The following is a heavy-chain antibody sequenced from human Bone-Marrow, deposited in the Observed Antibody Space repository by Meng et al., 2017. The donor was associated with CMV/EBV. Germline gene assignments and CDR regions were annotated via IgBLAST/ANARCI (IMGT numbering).Heavy chain of an antibody. J-gene: IGHJ4*02. CDR1: GGSISGDSHY. CDR2: ISYSGIT. CDR3: VRDGILGTTVYFDY. D-gene: IGHD1-26*01. Sequence: SETLSPTCAVSGGSISGDSHYWGWIRQPPGKGLEWIGSISYSGITYSNPSLRSRVTMSVDTSKSQFSLKLSSVTDADTAVYFCVRDGILGTTVYFDYWGQGALVTVSS. V-gene: IGHV4-39*07.